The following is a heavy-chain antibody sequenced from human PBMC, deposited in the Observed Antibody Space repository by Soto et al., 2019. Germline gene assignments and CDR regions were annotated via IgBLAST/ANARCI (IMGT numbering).Heavy chain of an antibody. CDR2: INPNSGGT. CDR3: AKGKFYDSTGYYLDY. D-gene: IGHD3-22*01. CDR1: GYSFTDNY. V-gene: IGHV1-2*04. Sequence: ASGKVSCKASGYSFTDNYMHWVRQAPGQGLEWMGWINPNSGGTNYAQNFQGWVTMTRDTSISTAYMELSRLRSDDTAIYYCAKGKFYDSTGYYLDYWGQGTPLTVSS. J-gene: IGHJ4*02.